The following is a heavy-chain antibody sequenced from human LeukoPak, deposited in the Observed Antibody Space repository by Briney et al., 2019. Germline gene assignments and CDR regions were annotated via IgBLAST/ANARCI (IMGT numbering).Heavy chain of an antibody. V-gene: IGHV1-18*01. D-gene: IGHD3-22*01. J-gene: IGHJ2*01. CDR2: ISAYNGNT. CDR3: ARSSGYYFVFHFDL. CDR1: GYTFTSYG. Sequence: ASVKVSCKASGYTFTSYGISWVRQAPGQGLEWMGWISAYNGNTNYAQKLQGRVTMTTDTSTSTAYMELRSLRSDDTAVYYCARSSGYYFVFHFDLWGRGTLVTVSS.